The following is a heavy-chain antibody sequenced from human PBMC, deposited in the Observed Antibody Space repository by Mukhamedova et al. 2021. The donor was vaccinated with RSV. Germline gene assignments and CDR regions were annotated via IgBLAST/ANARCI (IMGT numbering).Heavy chain of an antibody. D-gene: IGHD3-22*01. Sequence: GLEWVSGISWNSGSIGYADSVKGRFTISRDNAKNSLYLQMNSLRAEDTALYYCAKDKHYYDSSGFLDDAFDIWGQGTMVTVSS. CDR3: AKDKHYYDSSGFLDDAFDI. V-gene: IGHV3-9*01. CDR2: ISWNSGSI. J-gene: IGHJ3*02.